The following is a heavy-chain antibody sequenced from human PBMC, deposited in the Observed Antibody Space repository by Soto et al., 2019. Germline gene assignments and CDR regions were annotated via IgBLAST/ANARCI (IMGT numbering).Heavy chain of an antibody. CDR3: AKVLEIAIIGIGYYGMDV. D-gene: IGHD6-13*01. CDR2: ISTYNDNT. J-gene: IGHJ6*02. Sequence: QVQLVQSGAEVKKPGASVKVSCKASGYSFTNYGISWVRQAPGQGLEWMGWISTYNDNTYYAQNFQGRVTMTTDTSTTTAYMDLRSLRSDDTAVYYGAKVLEIAIIGIGYYGMDVWGQGTTVTVSS. V-gene: IGHV1-18*01. CDR1: GYSFTNYG.